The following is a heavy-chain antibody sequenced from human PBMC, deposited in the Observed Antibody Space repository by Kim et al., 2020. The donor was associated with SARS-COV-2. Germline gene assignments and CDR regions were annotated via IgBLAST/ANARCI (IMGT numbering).Heavy chain of an antibody. Sequence: GGSLRLSCAASGFTFSSYWMSWVRQAPGKGLEWVANIKQDGSEKYYVDSVKGRFTISRDNAKNSLYLQMNSLRAEDTAVYYCARVGGSYYVYHFDYWGQGTLVTVSS. CDR3: ARVGGSYYVYHFDY. CDR2: IKQDGSEK. V-gene: IGHV3-7*03. CDR1: GFTFSSYW. J-gene: IGHJ4*02. D-gene: IGHD1-26*01.